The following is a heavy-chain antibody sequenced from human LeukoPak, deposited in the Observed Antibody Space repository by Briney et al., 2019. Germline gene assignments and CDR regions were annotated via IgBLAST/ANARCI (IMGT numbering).Heavy chain of an antibody. CDR3: AREVHRDWFDP. D-gene: IGHD3-10*01. J-gene: IGHJ5*02. V-gene: IGHV4-39*02. CDR1: GYSISSSSYY. CDR2: IYYSGST. Sequence: SETLSLTCTVSGYSISSSSYYWGWIRQPPGKGLEWIGSIYYSGSTYYNPSLKSRVTISVDTSKNQFSLKLSSVTAADTAVYYCAREVHRDWFDPWGQGTLVTVSS.